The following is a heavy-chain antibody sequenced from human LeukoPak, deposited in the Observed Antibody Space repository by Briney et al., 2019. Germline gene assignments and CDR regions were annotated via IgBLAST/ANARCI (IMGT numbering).Heavy chain of an antibody. CDR2: INPSGGTT. D-gene: IGHD3-3*01. CDR1: GYTFTRYH. Sequence: ASVKVSCKPSGYTFTRYHIHWVRQAPGQGLEWMGVINPSGGTTTYAQNFQGRVTMTRDTSTITVYMELSSLRSDDTAVYYCAREAIFGVVREYYFDYWGQGTLVTVS. J-gene: IGHJ4*02. V-gene: IGHV1-46*01. CDR3: AREAIFGVVREYYFDY.